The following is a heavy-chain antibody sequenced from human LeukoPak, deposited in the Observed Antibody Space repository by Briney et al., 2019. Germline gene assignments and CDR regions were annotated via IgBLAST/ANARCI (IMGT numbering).Heavy chain of an antibody. Sequence: GESLKISCKGSGFSFNMYWIGWVRQMPGKGLEWMGIIYPGDSDTRNSPSFQGQVTISVDKSISTAYLQWSSLKASDTAMYYCARRQGCSNTACPPDYWGQGTLVTASS. D-gene: IGHD2-2*01. CDR2: IYPGDSDT. J-gene: IGHJ4*02. CDR3: ARRQGCSNTACPPDY. V-gene: IGHV5-51*01. CDR1: GFSFNMYW.